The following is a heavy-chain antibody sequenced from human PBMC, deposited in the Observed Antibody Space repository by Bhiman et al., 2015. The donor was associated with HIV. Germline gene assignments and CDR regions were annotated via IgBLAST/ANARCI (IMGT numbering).Heavy chain of an antibody. J-gene: IGHJ6*03. D-gene: IGHD6-13*01. Sequence: QVQLVESGGGVVQPGRSLRLSCAAFGFTFSSFAMHWVRQAPGKGLEWVAIISYDGSNEYYADSVKGRFTISRDNSKNTLYLQMNSLRAEDTAVYYCARGRRSSEGSSWYFYYYYMDVWGKGTTVTVSS. CDR1: GFTFSSFA. V-gene: IGHV3-30*04. CDR2: ISYDGSNE. CDR3: ARGRRSSEGSSWYFYYYYMDV.